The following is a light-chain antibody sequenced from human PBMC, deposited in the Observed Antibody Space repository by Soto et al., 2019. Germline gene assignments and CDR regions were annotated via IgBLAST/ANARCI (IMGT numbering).Light chain of an antibody. J-gene: IGKJ1*01. CDR3: QQYNSYSWT. V-gene: IGKV1-5*01. Sequence: DIQMTQSPSTLSASVGDRVTITCRASQSISSWLAWYQQKPGKAPKLLIYDASSLESGVPSRFSGSGSGTEFTLTISSLQPDDVATYYCQQYNSYSWTVGQGTKLDIK. CDR2: DAS. CDR1: QSISSW.